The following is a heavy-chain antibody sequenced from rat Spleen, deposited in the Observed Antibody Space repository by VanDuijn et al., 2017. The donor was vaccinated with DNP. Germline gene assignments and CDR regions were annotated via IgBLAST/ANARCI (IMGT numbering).Heavy chain of an antibody. D-gene: IGHD1-2*01. CDR3: ARGEGYYHSSSNYFDY. J-gene: IGHJ2*01. CDR1: GFSLTSYH. CDR2: IWTGGST. V-gene: IGHV2-43*01. Sequence: QVQLKESGPGLVQPSQTLSLACTVSGFSLTSYHVHWVRQPSGKGLEWMGLIWTGGSTEYNSAFKSRLSISRDTSKSQVFLKVSSLQTEDTATYYCARGEGYYHSSSNYFDYWGQGVMVTVSS.